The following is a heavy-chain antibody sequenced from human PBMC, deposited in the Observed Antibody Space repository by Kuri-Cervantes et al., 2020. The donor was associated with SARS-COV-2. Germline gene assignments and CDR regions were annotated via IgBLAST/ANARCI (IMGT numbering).Heavy chain of an antibody. Sequence: ASVKVSCKVSGYTLTELSMHWVRQAPGKGLEWMGGFDSEDGETIYAQKFQGRATMTEDTSTDTAYMELSSLRSEDTAVYYCARSGQEMGAYYDFWSVPPGRYYYYMDVWGKGTTVTVSS. V-gene: IGHV1-24*01. CDR3: ARSGQEMGAYYDFWSVPPGRYYYYMDV. J-gene: IGHJ6*03. D-gene: IGHD3-3*01. CDR2: FDSEDGET. CDR1: GYTLTELS.